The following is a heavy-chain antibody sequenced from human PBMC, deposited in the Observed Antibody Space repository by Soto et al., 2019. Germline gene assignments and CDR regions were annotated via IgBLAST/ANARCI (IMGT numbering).Heavy chain of an antibody. V-gene: IGHV4-34*01. J-gene: IGHJ6*02. CDR1: GGSISGYY. Sequence: SETLSLTCAVYGGSISGYYWSWIRQPPGKGLEWIGEINHSGSTNYNPSLKSRVTISVDTSKNQFSLKLSSVTAADTAVYYCATLRRGWYSSSLYGMDVWGQGTTVTVSS. CDR3: ATLRRGWYSSSLYGMDV. D-gene: IGHD6-13*01. CDR2: INHSGST.